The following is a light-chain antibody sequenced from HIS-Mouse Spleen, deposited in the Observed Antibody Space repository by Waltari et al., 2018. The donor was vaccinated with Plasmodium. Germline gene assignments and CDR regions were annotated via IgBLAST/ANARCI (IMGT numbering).Light chain of an antibody. CDR1: RSISSW. J-gene: IGKJ1*01. CDR3: QQYNSYQ. Sequence: DIQMTQSPSTLSASVGDRVTITCRVSRSISSWLAWYQQKPGKAPKLLIYKASSVESGVPSRFSGSGSGTEFTLTISSLQPDDFATYYCQQYNSYQFGQGTKVEIK. V-gene: IGKV1-5*03. CDR2: KAS.